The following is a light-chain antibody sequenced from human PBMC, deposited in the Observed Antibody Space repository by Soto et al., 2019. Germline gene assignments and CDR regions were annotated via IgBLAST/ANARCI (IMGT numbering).Light chain of an antibody. CDR3: NSYTSYNTQWL. CDR1: SSDVGGYNY. Sequence: QSVLTQPASVSGSPGQSITISCTGTSSDVGGYNYVSWYQHHPGKAPRLLIYDVSNRPSGVSDRFSGSKSGNTASLTISGLQAEDEAHYYCNSYTSYNTQWLFGGGTKLTVL. CDR2: DVS. J-gene: IGLJ3*02. V-gene: IGLV2-14*01.